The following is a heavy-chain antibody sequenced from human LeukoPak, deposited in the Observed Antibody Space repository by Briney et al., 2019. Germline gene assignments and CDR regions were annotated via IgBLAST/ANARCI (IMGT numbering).Heavy chain of an antibody. CDR2: IYTSGCT. Sequence: KSSETLSLTCTFSGGSITSYYWSWIRQPAGKGLEWIGRIYTSGCTNYNPSLKSRVTISVDTSKNQFSLKLSSVTAADTAVYYCARGSWQLAEEVYWGQGTLVTVSS. J-gene: IGHJ4*02. D-gene: IGHD6-6*01. V-gene: IGHV4-4*07. CDR3: ARGSWQLAEEVY. CDR1: GGSITSYY.